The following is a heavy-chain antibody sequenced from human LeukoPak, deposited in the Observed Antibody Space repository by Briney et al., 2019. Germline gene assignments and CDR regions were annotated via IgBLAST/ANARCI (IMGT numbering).Heavy chain of an antibody. CDR2: SDPEDGET. J-gene: IGHJ4*02. CDR3: ASQLRRYSSGWNGDEDSFDY. V-gene: IGHV1-24*01. Sequence: GASVKVSCKVSGYTLTELSMHWVRQAPGKGLEWMGGSDPEDGETIYAQKFQGRVTMTADTSTDTAYMELSSLRSEDTAVYYCASQLRRYSSGWNGDEDSFDYWGQGTLVTVSS. CDR1: GYTLTELS. D-gene: IGHD6-19*01.